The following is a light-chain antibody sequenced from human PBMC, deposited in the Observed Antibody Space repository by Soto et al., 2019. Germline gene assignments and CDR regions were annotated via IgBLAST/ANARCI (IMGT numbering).Light chain of an antibody. Sequence: QSVLTQPRSVSGSPGQSVTISCTGTSSDVGGHDYVSWYQQHPGKAPKLIITSVNRRPSGVPDRFSGSKSGNTASLTISGLQAEDEADYYCSSYAGSYTHVFGTGTKLTVL. CDR3: SSYAGSYTHV. J-gene: IGLJ1*01. CDR1: SSDVGGHDY. V-gene: IGLV2-11*01. CDR2: SVN.